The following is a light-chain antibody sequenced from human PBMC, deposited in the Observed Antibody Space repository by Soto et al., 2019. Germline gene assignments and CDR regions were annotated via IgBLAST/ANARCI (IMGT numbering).Light chain of an antibody. CDR3: QQYNNWPAIT. V-gene: IGKV3D-15*01. CDR2: GAS. CDR1: QSVSSN. J-gene: IGKJ5*01. Sequence: EIVMTQSPATLSVSPGERATLSCGASQSVSSNLAWYHQKPGQAPRLLIFGASTRATGIPARFSGSGSGTEFTLTISSLQSEDFAVYYCQQYNNWPAITFGQGTRLEIK.